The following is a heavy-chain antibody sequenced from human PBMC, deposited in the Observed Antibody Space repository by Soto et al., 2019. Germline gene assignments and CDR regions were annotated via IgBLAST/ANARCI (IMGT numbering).Heavy chain of an antibody. CDR1: GGTFSSYA. D-gene: IGHD5-12*01. CDR3: ARDIHFLRSGGANWFDP. CDR2: IIPIFGTA. V-gene: IGHV1-69*06. Sequence: SVKVSCKASGGTFSSYAISWVRQAPGQGLEWMGGIIPIFGTANYAQKFQGRVTITADKSTSTAYMELSSLRSEDTAVYYCARDIHFLRSGGANWFDPWGQGTLVTV. J-gene: IGHJ5*02.